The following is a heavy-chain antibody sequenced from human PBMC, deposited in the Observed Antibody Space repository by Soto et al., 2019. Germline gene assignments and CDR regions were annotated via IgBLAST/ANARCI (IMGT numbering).Heavy chain of an antibody. CDR1: GFTFSGSA. CDR2: IRSKANSYAT. V-gene: IGHV3-73*02. CDR3: SGSGYYYFYGMDV. Sequence: EVQLVESGGGLVQPGGSLKLSCAASGFTFSGSAMHWVRQASGKGLEWVGRIRSKANSYATAYAASVKGRFTISRDDSKNTAYLQMNSLKTEDTAVYYCSGSGYYYFYGMDVWGQGTTVTVSS. J-gene: IGHJ6*02. D-gene: IGHD2-15*01.